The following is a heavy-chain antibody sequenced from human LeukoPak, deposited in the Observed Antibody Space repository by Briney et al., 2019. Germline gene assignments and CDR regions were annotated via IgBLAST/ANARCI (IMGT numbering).Heavy chain of an antibody. CDR3: ARDVWTGVAVSDY. D-gene: IGHD6-19*01. CDR1: GFTFSSYW. J-gene: IGHJ4*02. V-gene: IGHV3-7*01. Sequence: GGSLRLSCVASGFTFSSYWMTWVRQAPGKGLEWLANIKEDGSIQYYLDSVRGRFTISRDNAKTSVYLQLDSLRADDTAVYYCARDVWTGVAVSDYWGQGTLVTVSS. CDR2: IKEDGSIQ.